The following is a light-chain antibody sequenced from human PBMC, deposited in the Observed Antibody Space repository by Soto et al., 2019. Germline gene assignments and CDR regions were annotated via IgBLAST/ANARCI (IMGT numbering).Light chain of an antibody. J-gene: IGKJ1*01. CDR2: KAS. V-gene: IGKV1-5*03. CDR1: QSISNW. Sequence: DLQMTQSPSTLSASVGDRVTITCRASQSISNWLAWYQQRPGKAPKLLIYKASSLEGGVPSRFSGSGSGTEFPLTISSLQPDDLATYYFQQYNTYSRTFAQGTKVEI. CDR3: QQYNTYSRT.